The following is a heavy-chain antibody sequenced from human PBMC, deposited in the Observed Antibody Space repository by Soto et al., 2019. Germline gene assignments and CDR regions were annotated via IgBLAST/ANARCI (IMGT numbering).Heavy chain of an antibody. V-gene: IGHV3-33*01. CDR3: ARDLNSGSYRPPFFYGMDV. D-gene: IGHD1-26*01. CDR1: GFTFSSYG. J-gene: IGHJ6*02. Sequence: GGSLRLSCAASGFTFSSYGMHWVRQAPGKGLEWVAVIWYDGSNKYYADSVKGRFTISRDNSKNTLYLQMNSLRAEDTAVYYCARDLNSGSYRPPFFYGMDVWGQGTTVTVSS. CDR2: IWYDGSNK.